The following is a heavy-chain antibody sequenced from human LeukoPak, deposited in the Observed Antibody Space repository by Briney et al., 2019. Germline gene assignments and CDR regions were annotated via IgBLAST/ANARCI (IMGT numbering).Heavy chain of an antibody. D-gene: IGHD4-17*01. J-gene: IGHJ4*02. Sequence: SETLSLTCTVSGGSISSYYWSWIRQPPGRGLEWIGEFTHSGRINYNPSLKSRVTISVDTSKKQLSLKLSSVTDADTAVYYCAIIYGDYSDFDYWGQGTLVTVSS. V-gene: IGHV4-34*01. CDR3: AIIYGDYSDFDY. CDR1: GGSISSYY. CDR2: FTHSGRI.